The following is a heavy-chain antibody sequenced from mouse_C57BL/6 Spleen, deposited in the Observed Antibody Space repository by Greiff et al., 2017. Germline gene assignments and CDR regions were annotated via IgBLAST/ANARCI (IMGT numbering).Heavy chain of an antibody. J-gene: IGHJ3*01. CDR2: IRSKSNNYAT. V-gene: IGHV10-1*01. D-gene: IGHD1-3*01. Sequence: EVKLMASGGGLVQPKGSLKLSCAASGFSFNTYAMNWVRQAPGKGLEWVARIRSKSNNYATYYADSVKDRFTISRDDSGSMLYLQMNNLKTEDTAMYYCVLKGFAYWGQGTLVTVSA. CDR3: VLKGFAY. CDR1: GFSFNTYA.